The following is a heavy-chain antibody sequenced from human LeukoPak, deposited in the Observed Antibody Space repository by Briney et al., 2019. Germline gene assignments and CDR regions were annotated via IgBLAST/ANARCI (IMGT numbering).Heavy chain of an antibody. D-gene: IGHD3-10*01. V-gene: IGHV4-59*12. CDR2: IYYSGST. J-gene: IGHJ4*02. Sequence: ASETLSLTCTVSGGSISSYYWSWIRQPPGKGLEWIGYIYYSGSTNYNPSLKSRVTISVDTSKNQFSLKLSSVTAADTAVYYCAREYGSGGFDYWGQGALVTDSS. CDR1: GGSISSYY. CDR3: AREYGSGGFDY.